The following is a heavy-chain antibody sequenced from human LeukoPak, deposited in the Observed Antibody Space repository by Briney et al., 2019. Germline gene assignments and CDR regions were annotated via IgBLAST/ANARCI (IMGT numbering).Heavy chain of an antibody. Sequence: PSETLSLTCTVSGGSTSIYSWNWIRNTPGKRLERIGYIYFSGCINYTPSLKSRVTMSVDTSKNQFSLKLFSVTAADTAVYYCARVHRDYPFYFWGQGTMVTVSS. CDR2: IYFSGCI. CDR1: GGSTSIYS. V-gene: IGHV4-59*01. J-gene: IGHJ4*02. D-gene: IGHD4-17*01. CDR3: ARVHRDYPFYF.